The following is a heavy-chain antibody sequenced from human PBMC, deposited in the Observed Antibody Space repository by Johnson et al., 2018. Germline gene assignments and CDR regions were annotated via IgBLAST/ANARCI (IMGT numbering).Heavy chain of an antibody. J-gene: IGHJ6*02. CDR2: ISYDGSNK. CDR1: GFTFSSYG. CDR3: TTDDDYYGMDV. Sequence: QVQLVQSGGGVVQPGRSLRLSCAASGFTFSSYGMHWVRQAPGKGLEWVAVISYDGSNKYYADSVKGRFTISRDNSKNTLYLQMNSLKTEDTAVYYCTTDDDYYGMDVWGQGTTVTVSS. V-gene: IGHV3-30*03.